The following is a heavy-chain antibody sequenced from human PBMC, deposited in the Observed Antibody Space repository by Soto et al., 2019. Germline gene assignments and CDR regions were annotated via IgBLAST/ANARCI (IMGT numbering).Heavy chain of an antibody. V-gene: IGHV1-2*02. D-gene: IGHD3-3*01. CDR1: GYPVTAYY. Sequence: QLHLVQSGAVVKKPGASVTVSCSASGYPVTAYYMHWVRQAPGRGLEWMGGINPATGAAKYTQTFQGRVTMTRDTSTGTVFMELSGLTSGDPAVFYCARGGGVGVAGSAAFDMWGQGTVVTVSS. CDR2: INPATGAA. J-gene: IGHJ3*02. CDR3: ARGGGVGVAGSAAFDM.